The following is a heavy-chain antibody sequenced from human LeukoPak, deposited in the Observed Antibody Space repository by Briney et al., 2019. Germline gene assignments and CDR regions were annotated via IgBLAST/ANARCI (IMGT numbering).Heavy chain of an antibody. J-gene: IGHJ4*02. CDR3: ARDAGGGNSDY. V-gene: IGHV4-38-2*02. CDR1: GYSISSGYY. Sequence: SETLSLTCTVSGYSISSGYYWGWIRQPPGKGLEWIGSIYHSGSTYYNPSLKSRVTISVDTSKNQFSLKLSSVTAADTAVYYCARDAGGGNSDYWGQGTLVTVSS. CDR2: IYHSGST. D-gene: IGHD4-23*01.